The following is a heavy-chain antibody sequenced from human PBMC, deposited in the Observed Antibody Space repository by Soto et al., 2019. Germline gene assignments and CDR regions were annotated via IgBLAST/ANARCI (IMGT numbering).Heavy chain of an antibody. CDR2: ILPDETG. J-gene: IGHJ4*02. CDR3: AKDRLPTSGQRFYFDS. V-gene: IGHV3-23*01. CDR1: GFAFSTYA. D-gene: IGHD2-15*01. Sequence: DVNLLQSGGGSTQPGGSLRLSCATSGFAFSTYAMTWVRQVPGRGLEWVSTILPDETGFYTVSVKGRFTISRDNFRGILYLQMNDLWVEDGAIYFCAKDRLPTSGQRFYFDSWGQGSLVTFSS.